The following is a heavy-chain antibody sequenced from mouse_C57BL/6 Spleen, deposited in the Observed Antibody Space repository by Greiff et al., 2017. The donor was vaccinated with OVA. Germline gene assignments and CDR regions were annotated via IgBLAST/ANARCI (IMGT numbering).Heavy chain of an antibody. CDR1: GYTFTSYW. Sequence: QVQLQQPGTELVKPGASVKLSCKASGYTFTSYWMPWVKQRPGPGLAWIGNINPSNGGTNSNAKFKSKATMTVDKSASTAYMQLSSLTAEDYAVYYGARTPYYDYADVDDWGQGTTLTVSS. D-gene: IGHD2-4*01. V-gene: IGHV1-53*01. CDR2: INPSNGGT. J-gene: IGHJ2*01. CDR3: ARTPYYDYADVDD.